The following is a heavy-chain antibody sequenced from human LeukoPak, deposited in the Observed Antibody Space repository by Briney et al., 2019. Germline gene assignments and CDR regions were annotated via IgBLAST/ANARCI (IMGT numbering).Heavy chain of an antibody. CDR3: ARGYRGSSQEGCSDY. CDR1: GITFSSYR. J-gene: IGHJ4*02. V-gene: IGHV3-48*01. CDR2: ISSFSGTI. D-gene: IGHD1-26*01. Sequence: GGSLRLSCVAPGITFSSYRMNWVRQAAGKGLEWVPYISSFSGTINYADSVRGRFTISRDNAKNSLYLQMNSLRAEDTAVYYCARGYRGSSQEGCSDYWGQGTLVTVSS.